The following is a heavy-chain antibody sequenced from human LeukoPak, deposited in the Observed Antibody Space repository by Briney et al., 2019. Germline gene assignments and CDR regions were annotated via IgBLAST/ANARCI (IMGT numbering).Heavy chain of an antibody. J-gene: IGHJ4*02. V-gene: IGHV3-30*02. Sequence: GGSLRLSCAASRFTFSSYGMHWVRQAPGKGLEWVAFIRYDGSNKYYVDSVKGRFTISRDNSKNTLYLQMNSLRAADTAVYYCVTFNYWGQGTLVTVSS. CDR3: VTFNY. CDR1: RFTFSSYG. CDR2: IRYDGSNK.